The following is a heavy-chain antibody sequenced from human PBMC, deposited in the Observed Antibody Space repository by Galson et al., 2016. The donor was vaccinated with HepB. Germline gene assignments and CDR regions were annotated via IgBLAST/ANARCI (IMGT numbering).Heavy chain of an antibody. J-gene: IGHJ4*02. CDR2: ISYDESNK. V-gene: IGHV3-30*03. CDR3: ASGGKYSSAEY. CDR1: GFTFSNAW. D-gene: IGHD6-19*01. Sequence: LSCAASGFTFSNAWMSWVRQAPGKGLEWVAFISYDESNKYYADSVMGRFTISRDNAKNSLYLQMNSLRAEDTAVYYCASGGKYSSAEYWGQGTLVTVSS.